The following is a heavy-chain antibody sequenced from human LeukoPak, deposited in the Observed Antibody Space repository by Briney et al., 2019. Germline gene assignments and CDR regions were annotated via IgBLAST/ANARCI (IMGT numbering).Heavy chain of an antibody. V-gene: IGHV4-34*01. D-gene: IGHD2-15*01. J-gene: IGHJ4*02. Sequence: SETLSLTCAVYGGSFSGYYWSWIRQPPGKGLEWIGEINHSGSTNYNPSLKSRVTISVDTSKNQFSLKLSSVTAADTAVYYCARGGGRGFNHDYWGQGTLVTVSS. CDR2: INHSGST. CDR3: ARGGGRGFNHDY. CDR1: GGSFSGYY.